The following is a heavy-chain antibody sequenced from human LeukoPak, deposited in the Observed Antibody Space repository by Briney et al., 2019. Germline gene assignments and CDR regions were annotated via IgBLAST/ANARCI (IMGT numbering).Heavy chain of an antibody. CDR3: ARSGRGHVYGFFDY. D-gene: IGHD3-10*01. CDR2: VNTHTGAT. V-gene: IGHV1-2*02. CDR1: GYTFTGYY. Sequence: ASVKVSCKASGYTFTGYYMHWVRQAPGQGLEWMGWVNTHTGATNYAQKFRGAVTMTRDTSISTAYMELSRPRSDDTAMYYCARSGRGHVYGFFDYWGQGTLVTVSS. J-gene: IGHJ4*02.